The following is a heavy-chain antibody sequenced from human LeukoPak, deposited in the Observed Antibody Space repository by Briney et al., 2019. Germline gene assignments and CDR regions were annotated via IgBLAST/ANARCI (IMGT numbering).Heavy chain of an antibody. Sequence: GGSLRLSCTASGFTFSSYAMSWVRQAPGKGLEWVSAISGSGGSTYYADSVKGRFTISRDNSKSTLYLQMNSLRAEDTAVYYCAKAPSITIFGVVYYFDYWGQGTLVTVSS. CDR3: AKAPSITIFGVVYYFDY. CDR1: GFTFSSYA. D-gene: IGHD3-3*01. CDR2: ISGSGGST. V-gene: IGHV3-23*01. J-gene: IGHJ4*02.